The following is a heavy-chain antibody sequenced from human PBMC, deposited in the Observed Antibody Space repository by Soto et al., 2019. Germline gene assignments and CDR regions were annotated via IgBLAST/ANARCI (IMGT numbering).Heavy chain of an antibody. CDR2: IIPILGIA. CDR1: GGTFSSYT. CDR3: ARGGAYDILTGYYNALRY. D-gene: IGHD3-9*01. V-gene: IGHV1-69*02. J-gene: IGHJ4*02. Sequence: SVKVSCKASGGTFSSYTISWVRQAPGQGLEWMGRIIPILGIANYAQKFQGRVTITADKSTSTAYMELSSLRSGDTAVYYCARGGAYDILTGYYNALRYWGQGTLVTV.